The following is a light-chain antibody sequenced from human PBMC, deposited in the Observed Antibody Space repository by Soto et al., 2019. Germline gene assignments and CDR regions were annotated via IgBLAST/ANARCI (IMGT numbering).Light chain of an antibody. Sequence: EIVLTQSPATLSLSPGERATLSCRASQSVSSYLGWYQQKPGQAPRLLIYDASNRATGIPARFSGSGSGTDFTLTISSLEPEDFAVYYCQQRSNGPRTFGQWTKLEIK. CDR3: QQRSNGPRT. J-gene: IGKJ2*01. CDR2: DAS. V-gene: IGKV3-11*01. CDR1: QSVSSY.